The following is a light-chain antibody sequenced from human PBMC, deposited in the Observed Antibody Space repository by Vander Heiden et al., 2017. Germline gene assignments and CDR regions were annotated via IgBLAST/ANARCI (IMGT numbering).Light chain of an antibody. Sequence: ELVFTHSPLTLSLPPAETANLSCRASQSVSSSYLAWYQHKPGQAPRLLIYGASSRATGVPDRFSGSGSGTDFTLTISRLEPEDFAVYYCQHYGNSPGYTFGQGTKLEIK. V-gene: IGKV3-20*01. CDR3: QHYGNSPGYT. J-gene: IGKJ2*01. CDR1: QSVSSSY. CDR2: GAS.